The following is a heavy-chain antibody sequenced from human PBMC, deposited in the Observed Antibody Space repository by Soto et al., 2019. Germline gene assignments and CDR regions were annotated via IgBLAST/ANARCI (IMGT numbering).Heavy chain of an antibody. CDR1: GFTFSSYA. CDR2: ISGNGGST. D-gene: IGHD7-27*01. V-gene: IGHV3-23*01. Sequence: GGSLRLSCAASGFTFSSYAMSWVRQAPGKGLEWVSAISGNGGSTYYADSVKGRFTISRDNSKNTHYLQMNSLRAKGAAVYYCAEVSWGPYYYYYMDVWGKGTTVTVSS. J-gene: IGHJ6*03. CDR3: AEVSWGPYYYYYMDV.